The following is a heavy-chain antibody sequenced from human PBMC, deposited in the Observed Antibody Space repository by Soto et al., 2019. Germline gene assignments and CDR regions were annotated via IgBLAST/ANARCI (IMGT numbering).Heavy chain of an antibody. V-gene: IGHV3-23*01. Sequence: GSLRLSCAASGFTFSSYAMSWVRQAPGKGLEWVSAISGSGGSTYYADSVKGRFTISRDNSKNTLYLQMNSLRAEDTAVYYCAALLAPAGSSNDYWCQGTLVTVST. CDR1: GFTFSSYA. CDR2: ISGSGGST. CDR3: AALLAPAGSSNDY. J-gene: IGHJ4*02. D-gene: IGHD6-13*01.